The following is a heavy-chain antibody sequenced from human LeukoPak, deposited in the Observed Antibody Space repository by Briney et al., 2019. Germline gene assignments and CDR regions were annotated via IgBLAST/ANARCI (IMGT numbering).Heavy chain of an antibody. CDR1: GDSVSSNSAA. CDR2: TYYMSKWYN. Sequence: SQTLSLTCAMSGDSVSSNSAAWNWIRQSPSRGLEWLGMTYYMSKWYNDYVVSVKSRITTNPDTSKNQFSPQLNSVTPEDTAVYYCARGLLRGPSYYYYYMDVWGKGTTVTVSS. V-gene: IGHV6-1*01. J-gene: IGHJ6*03. D-gene: IGHD3-16*01. CDR3: ARGLLRGPSYYYYYMDV.